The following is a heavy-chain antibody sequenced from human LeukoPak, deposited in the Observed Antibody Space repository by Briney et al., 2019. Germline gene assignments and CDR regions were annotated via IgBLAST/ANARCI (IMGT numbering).Heavy chain of an antibody. J-gene: IGHJ4*02. CDR1: GFTFSSYE. CDR3: ARFYGYETYFDY. CDR2: ISSSGSTI. Sequence: GGSLRLSCAASGFTFSSYEMNWVRQAPGKGLEWVSYISSSGSTIYYADSVKGRFTISRDNAKNSLYLQMNSLRAEDTAVYYCARFYGYETYFDYWGQGTLVTVSS. D-gene: IGHD3-3*01. V-gene: IGHV3-48*03.